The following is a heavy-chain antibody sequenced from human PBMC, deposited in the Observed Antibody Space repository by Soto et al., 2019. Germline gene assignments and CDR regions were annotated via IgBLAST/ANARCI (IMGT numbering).Heavy chain of an antibody. CDR3: ARDLTMVRGVTTDAFDI. Sequence: SETLSLTCTVSGGSISSYYWSWIRQPPGKGLEWIGYIYYSGSTNYNPSLKSRVAISVDTSKNQFSLKLSSVTAADTAVYYCARDLTMVRGVTTDAFDIWGQGTMVTVSS. CDR1: GGSISSYY. J-gene: IGHJ3*02. V-gene: IGHV4-59*01. D-gene: IGHD3-10*01. CDR2: IYYSGST.